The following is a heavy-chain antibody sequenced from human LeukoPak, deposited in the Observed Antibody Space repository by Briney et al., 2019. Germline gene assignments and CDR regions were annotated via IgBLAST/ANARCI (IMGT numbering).Heavy chain of an antibody. J-gene: IGHJ4*02. Sequence: ASVTVSCMGSGYTYTGYYIYWVRQAPGQGLEWMGWINPNSGGTNYAQKFQGRVTMTRDRSINTAYMDLRSLTYDDTAVYYCAREKPAEGARDFWGQGTLVTVSS. CDR2: INPNSGGT. CDR3: AREKPAEGARDF. CDR1: GYTYTGYY. V-gene: IGHV1-2*02.